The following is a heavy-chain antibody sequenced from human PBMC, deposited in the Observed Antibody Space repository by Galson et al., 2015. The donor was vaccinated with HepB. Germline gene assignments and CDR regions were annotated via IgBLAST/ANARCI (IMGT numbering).Heavy chain of an antibody. CDR1: GFTFSSYA. Sequence: SLRLSCAASGFTFSSYAMSWVRQAPGKGLEWVSAISGSGGSTYYADSVKGRFTISRDNSKNTLYLQMNSLRAEDTAVYYCAKDRGYDFWSGPTNWFDPWGQGTLVTVSS. J-gene: IGHJ5*02. CDR3: AKDRGYDFWSGPTNWFDP. CDR2: ISGSGGST. V-gene: IGHV3-23*01. D-gene: IGHD3-3*01.